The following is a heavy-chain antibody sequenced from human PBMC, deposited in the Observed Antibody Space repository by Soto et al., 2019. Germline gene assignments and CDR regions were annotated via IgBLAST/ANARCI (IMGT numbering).Heavy chain of an antibody. CDR3: AREGLGFDF. CDR1: GDSIRDYY. V-gene: IGHV4-4*07. J-gene: IGHJ4*02. CDR2: IYSTGNS. Sequence: PSETLSLTCFVSGDSIRDYYWSWIRQPVGKGLQWVGRIYSTGNSNENPSLKSRVSLSVDTSKNQFSLRLRSVTAADTAAYYCAREGLGFDFWGQGALVTVSS. D-gene: IGHD3-16*01.